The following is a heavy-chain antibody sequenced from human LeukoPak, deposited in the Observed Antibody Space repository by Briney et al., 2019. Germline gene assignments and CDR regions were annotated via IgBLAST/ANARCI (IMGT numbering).Heavy chain of an antibody. D-gene: IGHD3-3*01. CDR2: IYYSGST. CDR1: GGSISSYY. CDR3: AKAQELRFSPLVD. J-gene: IGHJ4*02. V-gene: IGHV4-59*01. Sequence: SETLSLTCTVSGGSISSYYWSWIRQPPGKGLEWIGYIYYSGSTNYNPSLKSRVTISVDTSKNQFSLKLSSVTAADTAVYYCAKAQELRFSPLVDWGQGTLVTVSS.